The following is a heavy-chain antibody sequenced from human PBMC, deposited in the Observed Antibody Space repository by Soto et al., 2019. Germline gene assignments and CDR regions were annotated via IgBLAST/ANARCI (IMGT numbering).Heavy chain of an antibody. V-gene: IGHV4-34*01. Sequence: SETLSLTCAVYGGSFSGYYWSWIRQPPGKGLEWIGEINHSGSTNYNPPLKSRVTISVDTSKNQFSLKLSSVTAADTAVYYCATTNYDYVWGKSRPHYFDYWGQGTLVTVSS. D-gene: IGHD3-16*01. CDR1: GGSFSGYY. J-gene: IGHJ4*02. CDR3: ATTNYDYVWGKSRPHYFDY. CDR2: INHSGST.